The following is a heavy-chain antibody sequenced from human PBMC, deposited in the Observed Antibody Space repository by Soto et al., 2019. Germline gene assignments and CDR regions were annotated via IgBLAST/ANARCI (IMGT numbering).Heavy chain of an antibody. V-gene: IGHV1-69*01. CDR3: ARVLHYGSGSYSPYGMDV. CDR1: GVSFNNNG. Sequence: QVQLVQSGAEVKKPGSSVKVSCKTSGVSFNNNGIGWVRQAPGHGLEWMGGVSPPFRTSNYARKFQGRISITADASTGTVNMELSSLTSEDTAQYYCARVLHYGSGSYSPYGMDVWGQGTTVTVSS. CDR2: VSPPFRTS. J-gene: IGHJ6*02. D-gene: IGHD3-10*01.